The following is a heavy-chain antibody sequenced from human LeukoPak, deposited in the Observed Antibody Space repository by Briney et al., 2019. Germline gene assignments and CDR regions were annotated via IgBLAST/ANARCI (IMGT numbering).Heavy chain of an antibody. CDR1: GGSISSGGYY. J-gene: IGHJ2*01. V-gene: IGHV4-31*03. CDR2: IYYSGST. CDR3: ARELRRYFDL. Sequence: SQTLSLTCTVSGGSISSGGYYWSWIRQHPGKGLEWIGYIYYSGSTYYNPSLKSRVTTSVDTSKNQFSLKLSSVTAADTAVYYCARELRRYFDLWGRGTLVTVSS.